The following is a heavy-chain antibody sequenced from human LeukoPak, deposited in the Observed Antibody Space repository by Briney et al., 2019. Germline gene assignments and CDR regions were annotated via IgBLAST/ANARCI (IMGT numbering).Heavy chain of an antibody. Sequence: SETLSLICTVSGGSISSGDYYWSWIRQPPGKGLEWIGYIYYSGSTYYNPSLKSRVTISVDTSKNQFSLKLSSVTAADTAVYYCARDPLAAAGTGYYYHYGMDVWGQGTTVTVSS. V-gene: IGHV4-30-4*01. CDR3: ARDPLAAAGTGYYYHYGMDV. J-gene: IGHJ6*02. D-gene: IGHD6-13*01. CDR1: GGSISSGDYY. CDR2: IYYSGST.